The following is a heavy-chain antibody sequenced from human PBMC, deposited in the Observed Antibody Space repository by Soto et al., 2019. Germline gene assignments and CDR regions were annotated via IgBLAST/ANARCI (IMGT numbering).Heavy chain of an antibody. Sequence: GGSLRLSCAASGFTFSSYAMSWVRQAPGKGLEWVSAISGSGGSTYYADSVKGRFTISRDNSKNTLYLQMNSLRAEDTAVYYCAKTITFGGVIATYYFDYWGQGTLVTVSS. J-gene: IGHJ4*02. CDR2: ISGSGGST. CDR3: AKTITFGGVIATYYFDY. D-gene: IGHD3-16*02. CDR1: GFTFSSYA. V-gene: IGHV3-23*01.